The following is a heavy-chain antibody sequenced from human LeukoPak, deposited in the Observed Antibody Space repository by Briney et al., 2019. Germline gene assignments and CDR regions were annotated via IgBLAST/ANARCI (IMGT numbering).Heavy chain of an antibody. CDR2: ISTSGSTI. CDR3: AGGTYGANPS. V-gene: IGHV3-48*03. D-gene: IGHD4-23*01. CDR1: GFTFSYYE. Sequence: PGGSLRLSCAASGFTFSYYEMNWVRQAPGKGLEWVSYISTSGSTIYYADSVKGRFTISRDNAKNSLYLQMNSLRVEDTAFYYCAGGTYGANPSWGQGTLVTVSS. J-gene: IGHJ4*02.